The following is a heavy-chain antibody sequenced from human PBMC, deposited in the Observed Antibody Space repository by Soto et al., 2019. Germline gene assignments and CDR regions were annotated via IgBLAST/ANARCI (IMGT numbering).Heavy chain of an antibody. D-gene: IGHD3-16*01. CDR1: GFPFSACA. CDR3: AKGGFWVHYGLDV. CDR2: ISASGETT. V-gene: IGHV3-23*01. Sequence: EVQLLESGGGLVQPGGSLRLSCAASGFPFSACAMNWVRQAPGKGLEWVSAISASGETTFYADSVKGRFTISRDNSKSTVHMQITDLRAEDTAVYYCAKGGFWVHYGLDVWGQGTTVTVSS. J-gene: IGHJ6*02.